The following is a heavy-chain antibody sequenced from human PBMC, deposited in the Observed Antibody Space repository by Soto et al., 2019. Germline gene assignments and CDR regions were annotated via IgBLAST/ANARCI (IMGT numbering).Heavy chain of an antibody. CDR1: GDSITSNSYF. CDR2: IYYSGTT. V-gene: IGHV4-39*01. J-gene: IGHJ4*02. Sequence: SETLSLTCTVSGDSITSNSYFWAWIRQPPGKGLEWIGSIYYSGTTYYNPSLKSRVTISVDRSKNQFSLKLSSVTAADTAVYYCARHFSVDSFDYWGQRALVTVS. CDR3: ARHFSVDSFDY.